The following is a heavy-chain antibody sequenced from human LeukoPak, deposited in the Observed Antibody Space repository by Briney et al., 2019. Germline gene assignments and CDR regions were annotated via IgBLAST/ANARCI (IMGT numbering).Heavy chain of an antibody. D-gene: IGHD5-18*01. CDR1: GGPISSGGYY. Sequence: SETLSLTCTVSGGPISSGGYYWSWIRQHPGKGLEWIGYIYYSGSTYYNPSLKSRVTISVDTSKNQFSLKLSSVTAADTAVYYCASGDDIQLSDAFDIWGQGTMVTVSS. J-gene: IGHJ3*02. V-gene: IGHV4-31*03. CDR2: IYYSGST. CDR3: ASGDDIQLSDAFDI.